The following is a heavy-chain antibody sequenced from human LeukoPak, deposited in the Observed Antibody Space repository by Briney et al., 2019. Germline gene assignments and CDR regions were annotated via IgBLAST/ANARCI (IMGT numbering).Heavy chain of an antibody. Sequence: PSETLSLTCTASGCSINNYHWSWIRQPAGKGLKWIGQIYTDGSTNYNPPLKSRVTMSIDTTEDRVSLTIRSVTAADTAFYYCARRDISSGWSFDYWGQGTLVTVSS. CDR1: GCSINNYH. CDR2: IYTDGST. J-gene: IGHJ4*02. CDR3: ARRDISSGWSFDY. V-gene: IGHV4-4*07. D-gene: IGHD6-19*01.